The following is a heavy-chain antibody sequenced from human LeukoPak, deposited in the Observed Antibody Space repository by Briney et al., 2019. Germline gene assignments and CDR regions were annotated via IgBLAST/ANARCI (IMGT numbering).Heavy chain of an antibody. D-gene: IGHD4-17*01. CDR3: ARQQTVTIGGEFDY. V-gene: IGHV4-59*08. CDR1: GGSISSYY. CDR2: IYYSGST. Sequence: SETLSLTCTVSGGSISSYYWSWIRQPPGKGLEWIGYIYYSGSTNYNPSLKSRVTISVDTSKNQFSLKLSPVTAADTAVYYCARQQTVTIGGEFDYWGQGTLVTVSS. J-gene: IGHJ4*02.